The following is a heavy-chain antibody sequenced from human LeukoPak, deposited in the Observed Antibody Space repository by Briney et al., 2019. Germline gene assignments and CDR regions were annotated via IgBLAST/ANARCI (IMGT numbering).Heavy chain of an antibody. V-gene: IGHV4-39*01. J-gene: IGHJ3*02. CDR2: IYYSGST. Sequence: SETLSLTCTVSGGSISSSSYYWGWIRQPPGKGLEWIGSIYYSGSTYYNPSLKSRVTISVDTSKNQFSLKLSSVTAADTAVYYCARHHWGGTVGDDAFDIWGQGTMVTVSS. D-gene: IGHD3-16*01. CDR3: ARHHWGGTVGDDAFDI. CDR1: GGSISSSSYY.